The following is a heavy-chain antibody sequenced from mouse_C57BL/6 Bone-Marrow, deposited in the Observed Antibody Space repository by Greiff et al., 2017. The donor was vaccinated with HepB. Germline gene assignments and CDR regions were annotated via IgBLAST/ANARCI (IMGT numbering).Heavy chain of an antibody. J-gene: IGHJ2*01. V-gene: IGHV1-26*01. Sequence: VHVKQSGPELVKPGASVKISCKASGYTFTDYYMNWVKQSHGKSLEWIGDINPNNGGTSYNQKFKGKATLTVDKSSSTAYMELRSLTSEDSAVYYCARTPPDYYGSSPYYFDYWGQGTTLTVSS. CDR3: ARTPPDYYGSSPYYFDY. CDR1: GYTFTDYY. CDR2: INPNNGGT. D-gene: IGHD1-1*01.